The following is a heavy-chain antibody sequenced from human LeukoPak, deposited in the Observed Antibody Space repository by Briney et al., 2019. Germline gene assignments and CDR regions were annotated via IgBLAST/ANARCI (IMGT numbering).Heavy chain of an antibody. V-gene: IGHV1-69*05. Sequence: SVKVSCKASGGTFSSYAISWVRQAPGQGLEWMGGIIPIFGTANYAQKFQGRVTITTDESTSTAYMELSSLRAEDTAVYYCAKDWAFWSGYYVPFDYWGQGILVTVSS. CDR3: AKDWAFWSGYYVPFDY. CDR1: GGTFSSYA. J-gene: IGHJ4*02. CDR2: IIPIFGTA. D-gene: IGHD3-3*01.